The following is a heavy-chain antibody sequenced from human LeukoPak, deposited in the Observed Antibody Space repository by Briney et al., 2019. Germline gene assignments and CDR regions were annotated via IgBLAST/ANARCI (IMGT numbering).Heavy chain of an antibody. Sequence: ASVKVSCKASGYTFTSYYMHWVRQAPGQGLEWMGWINPNSGGTNYAQKFQGRVTMTRDTSISTAYMELSRLRSDDTAVYYCARVDRPDWYPYDYWGQGTLVTVSS. CDR1: GYTFTSYY. CDR2: INPNSGGT. V-gene: IGHV1-2*02. CDR3: ARVDRPDWYPYDY. D-gene: IGHD3-9*01. J-gene: IGHJ4*02.